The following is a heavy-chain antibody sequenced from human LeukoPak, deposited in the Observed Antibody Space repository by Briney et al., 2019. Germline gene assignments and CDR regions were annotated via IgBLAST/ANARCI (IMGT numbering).Heavy chain of an antibody. CDR2: ISGSGGST. D-gene: IGHD2-21*02. J-gene: IGHJ4*02. Sequence: GGSLRLSCAASGFTFSSYAMSWVRQAPGKGLEWFSAISGSGGSTYYADSVKGRFTISRDNSKNTLYLQMNSLRAEDTAVYYCAKDLAYCGGDCYPYYFDYWGQGTLVTVSS. CDR3: AKDLAYCGGDCYPYYFDY. V-gene: IGHV3-23*01. CDR1: GFTFSSYA.